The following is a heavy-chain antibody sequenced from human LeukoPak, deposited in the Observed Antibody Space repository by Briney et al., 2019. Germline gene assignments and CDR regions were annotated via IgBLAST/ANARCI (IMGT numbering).Heavy chain of an antibody. CDR1: GFTFSSYS. D-gene: IGHD5-18*01. CDR2: ISSSSSYI. Sequence: GGSLRLSCAASGFTFSSYSMNWVRQAPGKGLEWVSSISSSSSYIYYADSVKGRFTISRDNAKNSLYLQMNSLRAEDTAVYYCARDPDTAPGYFDYWGQGTLVTVSS. J-gene: IGHJ4*02. V-gene: IGHV3-21*01. CDR3: ARDPDTAPGYFDY.